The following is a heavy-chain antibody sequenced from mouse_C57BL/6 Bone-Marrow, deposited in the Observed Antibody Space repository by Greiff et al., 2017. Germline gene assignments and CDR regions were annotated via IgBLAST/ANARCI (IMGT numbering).Heavy chain of an antibody. D-gene: IGHD1-1*01. CDR1: GYTFTSYW. CDR3: ARGGYGSSYAWFAY. V-gene: IGHV1-72*01. J-gene: IGHJ3*01. CDR2: IDPNSGGT. Sequence: QVQLQQPGAELVKPGASVKLSCKASGYTFTSYWMHWVKQRPGRGLEWIGRIDPNSGGTKYNEKFKSKATLTVDKPSSTAYIQPSSMTSEDSAVYDCARGGYGSSYAWFAYWGQGTLVTVSA.